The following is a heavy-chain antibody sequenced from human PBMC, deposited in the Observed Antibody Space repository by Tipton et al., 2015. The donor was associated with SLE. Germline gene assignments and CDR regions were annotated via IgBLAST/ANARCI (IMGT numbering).Heavy chain of an antibody. V-gene: IGHV1-18*01. D-gene: IGHD4-11*01. J-gene: IGHJ6*02. Sequence: QSGAEVKKPGASVRVSCKASGYTFTSYGIGWVRQAPGQGLEWMGWISAYDDDTKYAQKFQDRVTMTTDTSTSTGYLEMRSLTSDDTAVYFCARVVTTVFDFYYVMDVWGQGTTVTVSS. CDR1: GYTFTSYG. CDR2: ISAYDDDT. CDR3: ARVVTTVFDFYYVMDV.